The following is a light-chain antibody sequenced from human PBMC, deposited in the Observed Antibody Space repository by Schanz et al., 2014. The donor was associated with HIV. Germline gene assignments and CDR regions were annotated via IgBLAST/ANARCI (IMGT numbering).Light chain of an antibody. J-gene: IGKJ1*01. CDR1: QSVDGY. CDR3: QQSYSTPWT. CDR2: AAS. V-gene: IGKV1-39*01. Sequence: DIQMTQSPSSLSASVGDRVTITCRASQSVDGYLNWYQQKPGKAPNLLIYAASTLQSGVPSRFSGSGSGTSYTLTISSLHPEDFATYYCQQSYSTPWTFGQGTKVEIK.